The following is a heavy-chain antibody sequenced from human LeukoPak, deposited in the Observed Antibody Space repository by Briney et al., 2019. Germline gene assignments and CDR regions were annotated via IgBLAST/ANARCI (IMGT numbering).Heavy chain of an antibody. CDR1: GGSIGSYY. V-gene: IGHV4-59*01. Sequence: SEALSLTCAVSGGSIGSYYWSWLRQPPGRGLEWIGYIYYSGTTNYNPSLKSRVTISADTSKNQFSLKLTSVTAADTAVYYCAREDPQTTVPEGLDVWGQGTTVTVSS. J-gene: IGHJ6*02. CDR3: AREDPQTTVPEGLDV. D-gene: IGHD4-17*01. CDR2: IYYSGTT.